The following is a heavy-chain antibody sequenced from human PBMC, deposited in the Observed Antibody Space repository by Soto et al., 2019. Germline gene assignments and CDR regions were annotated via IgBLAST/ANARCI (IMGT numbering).Heavy chain of an antibody. D-gene: IGHD3-10*01. J-gene: IGHJ6*02. CDR3: ARGDRGGSGSPASYYYSGLDV. CDR2: VSAGGDMT. CDR1: GFTFSSYA. V-gene: IGHV3-23*01. Sequence: DVQLLEAGGHLVQPGGSLRLSCAASGFTFSSYAMSWVRQAPGKELEWVSSVSAGGDMTYYSDFVKGRFIISRDNSNNAQFLQMNSLRIEDTALYYCARGDRGGSGSPASYYYSGLDVWGQGTTVTVS.